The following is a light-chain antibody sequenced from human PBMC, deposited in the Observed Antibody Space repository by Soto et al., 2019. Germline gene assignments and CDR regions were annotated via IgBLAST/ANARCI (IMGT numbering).Light chain of an antibody. CDR1: QSVSSSF. CDR2: GAS. Sequence: EIVLTQSPGTLSLSPGERATLSCRASQSVSSSFLAWYQQKPGQAPRLLIYGASIRATGIPDRFSGSGSGTDFALTISRVGPEDFAVYYCQQYGSSPGTFGQGTKVEIQ. CDR3: QQYGSSPGT. J-gene: IGKJ1*01. V-gene: IGKV3-20*01.